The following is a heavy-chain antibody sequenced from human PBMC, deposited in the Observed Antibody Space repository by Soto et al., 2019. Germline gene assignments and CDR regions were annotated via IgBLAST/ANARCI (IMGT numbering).Heavy chain of an antibody. CDR2: IWYDGSNK. CDR3: AIHLTY. V-gene: IGHV3-33*01. J-gene: IGHJ4*02. CDR1: GFTFSSYG. Sequence: QVQLVESGGGVVQPGRSLRLSCAASGFTFSSYGLHWFRQAPGKGLEWVAVIWYDGSNKYYADSVKGRFTISRENSKNTLYMPMNSLRAEDTAVYYWAIHLTYWGQGTLDTVSS. D-gene: IGHD5-18*01.